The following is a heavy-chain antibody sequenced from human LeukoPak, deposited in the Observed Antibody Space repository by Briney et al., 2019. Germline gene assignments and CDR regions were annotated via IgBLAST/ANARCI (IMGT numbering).Heavy chain of an antibody. CDR2: IKQDGSEK. CDR1: GFTFRTYA. CDR3: ARESIVGYCSGGSCHATDDAFDI. J-gene: IGHJ3*02. V-gene: IGHV3-7*01. D-gene: IGHD2-15*01. Sequence: GGSLRLSCAASGFTFRTYAMSWVRQAPGKGLEWVANIKQDGSEKYYVDSVKGRFTISRDNAKNSLYLQMNSLRVEDTAVYYCARESIVGYCSGGSCHATDDAFDIWGQGTMVTVSS.